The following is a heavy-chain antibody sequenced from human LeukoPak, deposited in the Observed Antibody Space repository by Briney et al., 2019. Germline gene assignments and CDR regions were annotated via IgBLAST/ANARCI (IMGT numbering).Heavy chain of an antibody. D-gene: IGHD2-2*01. CDR3: ARGRGPAACGY. J-gene: IGHJ4*02. Sequence: SETLSLTCAVSGYSISSGYYWGWIRHPPVKGLEWIGSIYHSGSTYYNPSLKSRVTISVDTSKNQFSLKLSSVTAADTAVYYCARGRGPAACGYWGQGTLVTVSS. CDR1: GYSISSGYY. CDR2: IYHSGST. V-gene: IGHV4-38-2*01.